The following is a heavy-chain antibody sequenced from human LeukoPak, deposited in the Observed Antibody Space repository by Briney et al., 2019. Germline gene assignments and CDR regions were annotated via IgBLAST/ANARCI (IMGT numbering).Heavy chain of an antibody. Sequence: SETLSLTCTVSGGSISSSSYYWSWIRQPPGKGLEWIGEINHSGSTNYNPSLKSRVTISVDTSKNQFSLKLSSVTAADTAVYYCARGRIADDAFDIWGQGTMVTVSS. CDR2: INHSGST. V-gene: IGHV4-39*07. CDR1: GGSISSSSYY. CDR3: ARGRIADDAFDI. D-gene: IGHD6-13*01. J-gene: IGHJ3*02.